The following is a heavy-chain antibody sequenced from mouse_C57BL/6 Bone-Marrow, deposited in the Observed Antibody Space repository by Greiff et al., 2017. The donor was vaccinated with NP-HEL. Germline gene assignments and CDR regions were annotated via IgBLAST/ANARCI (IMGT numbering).Heavy chain of an antibody. Sequence: VQRVESGAELVKPGASVKLSCKASGYTFTSYWMHWVKQRPGQGLEWIGNINPSSGYTKYNQKFKDKATLTADKSSSTAYMQLSSLTYEDSAVYYCASEIYDGFAYWGQGTLVTVSA. J-gene: IGHJ3*01. CDR3: ASEIYDGFAY. D-gene: IGHD2-1*01. V-gene: IGHV1-7*01. CDR2: INPSSGYT. CDR1: GYTFTSYW.